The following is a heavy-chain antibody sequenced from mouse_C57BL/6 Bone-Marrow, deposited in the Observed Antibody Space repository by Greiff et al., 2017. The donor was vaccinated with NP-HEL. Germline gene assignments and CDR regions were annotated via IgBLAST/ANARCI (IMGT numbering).Heavy chain of an antibody. J-gene: IGHJ2*01. Sequence: EVHLVESGGGLVKPGGSLKLSCAASGFTFSSYAMSWVRQTPEKRLEWVATISDGGSYTYYPDNVKGRFTISRDNAKNNLYLQMSHLKAEDTAMYYCARDDYGYLDYWGQGTTLTVSS. CDR2: ISDGGSYT. CDR3: ARDDYGYLDY. CDR1: GFTFSSYA. V-gene: IGHV5-4*01. D-gene: IGHD1-1*02.